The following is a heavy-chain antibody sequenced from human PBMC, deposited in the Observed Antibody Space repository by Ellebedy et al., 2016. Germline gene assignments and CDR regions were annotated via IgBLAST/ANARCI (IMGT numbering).Heavy chain of an antibody. V-gene: IGHV1-18*01. J-gene: IGHJ3*02. CDR3: ARDVSAYSYQSWMGDAFDI. CDR1: GYTFTSYG. D-gene: IGHD5-18*01. Sequence: ASVKVSCKASGYTFTSYGISWVRQAPGQGLECMGWISTYNGNTKYAQKLQGRVTMTTDTSTSTAYMELRSLRSDDTAVYYCARDVSAYSYQSWMGDAFDIWGQGTMVTVSS. CDR2: ISTYNGNT.